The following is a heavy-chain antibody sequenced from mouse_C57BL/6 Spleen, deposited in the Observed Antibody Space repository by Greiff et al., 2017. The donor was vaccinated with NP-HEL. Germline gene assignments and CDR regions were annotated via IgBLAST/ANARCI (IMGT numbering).Heavy chain of an antibody. CDR3: ARELRLHPDY. V-gene: IGHV1-61*01. CDR1: GYTFTSYW. CDR2: IYPSDSET. Sequence: VQLQQPGAELVRPGSSVKLSCKASGYTFTSYWMDWVKQRPGQGLEWIGNIYPSDSETHYNQKFKDKATLTVDKSSSTAYMQLSSLTSEDSAVYYCARELRLHPDYWGQGTTLTVSS. J-gene: IGHJ2*01. D-gene: IGHD3-2*02.